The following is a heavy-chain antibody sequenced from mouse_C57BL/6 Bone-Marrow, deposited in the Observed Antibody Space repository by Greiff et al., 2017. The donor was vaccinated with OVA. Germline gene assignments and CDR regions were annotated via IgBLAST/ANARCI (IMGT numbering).Heavy chain of an antibody. V-gene: IGHV1-77*01. CDR2: IGPGSGST. CDR3: ARKLITTVVATRDYFDY. J-gene: IGHJ2*01. D-gene: IGHD1-1*01. CDR1: GYTFTDYY. Sequence: VQLQQSGAELVKPGASVKISCKASGYTFTDYYINWVKQRPGQGLEWIGKIGPGSGSTYYNEKFKGKATLTADKSSSTAYMQLSSLTSEDSAVYFCARKLITTVVATRDYFDYWGQGTTLTVSS.